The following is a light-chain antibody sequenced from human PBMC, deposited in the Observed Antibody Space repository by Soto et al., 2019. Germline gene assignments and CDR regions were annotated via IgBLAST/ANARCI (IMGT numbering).Light chain of an antibody. CDR3: QQRSNWPPIT. J-gene: IGKJ5*01. V-gene: IGKV1-5*01. CDR2: DAS. CDR1: QSISSW. Sequence: DIQMTQSPSTLSASVGDRVTITCRASQSISSWLAWYQQKPGKAPKLLIYDASSLESGVPSRFSGSGSGTEFTLTISSLEPEDFAAYYCQQRSNWPPITFGQGTRLEIK.